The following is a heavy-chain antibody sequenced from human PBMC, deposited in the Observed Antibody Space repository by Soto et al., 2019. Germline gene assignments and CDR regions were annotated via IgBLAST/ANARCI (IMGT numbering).Heavy chain of an antibody. CDR2: ISAYNGNT. D-gene: IGHD3-3*01. Sequence: GASVKVACKASGYTFTSYGISWVRQAPGQGIEWIGWISAYNGNTNYAQKLQGRVTMTTDTSTSTAYMELRSLRSDDTAVYYCARDYYDFWSGSGDNWFDPWGQGTLVTVSS. V-gene: IGHV1-18*01. J-gene: IGHJ5*02. CDR1: GYTFTSYG. CDR3: ARDYYDFWSGSGDNWFDP.